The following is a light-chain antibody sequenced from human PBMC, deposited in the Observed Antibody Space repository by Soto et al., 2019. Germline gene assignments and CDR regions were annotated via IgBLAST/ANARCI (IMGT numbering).Light chain of an antibody. CDR1: HGDVGRYNY. CDR3: CSFSGTYHWM. J-gene: IGLJ3*02. CDR2: DVT. Sequence: QSALTQPRSVSGSPGQSVTISCTGTHGDVGRYNYVSWYQQLPGKAPKLLIYDVTKRPSGVPDRFSGSKSGNTASLTISGLQADDEADYHCCSFSGTYHWMFGGGTKFTVL. V-gene: IGLV2-11*01.